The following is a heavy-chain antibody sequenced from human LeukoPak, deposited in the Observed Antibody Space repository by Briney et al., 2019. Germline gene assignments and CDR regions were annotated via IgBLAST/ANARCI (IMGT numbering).Heavy chain of an antibody. V-gene: IGHV3-53*01. CDR3: ARGGDGYNFRFPAFDI. CDR1: GITVSNNY. J-gene: IGHJ3*02. CDR2: IYNDGST. D-gene: IGHD5-24*01. Sequence: GGSLRLSCAASGITVSNNYMTWVRQAPGKGLEWVSVIYNDGSTHYADSVKGRFTISRDNSKNTLHLQMNSLRVEDTAVYYCARGGDGYNFRFPAFDIWGQGTMVTVSS.